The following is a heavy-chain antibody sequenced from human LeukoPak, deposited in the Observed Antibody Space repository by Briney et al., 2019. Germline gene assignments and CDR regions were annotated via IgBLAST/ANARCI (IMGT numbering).Heavy chain of an antibody. CDR1: GFTFSSYA. CDR3: ARAGPTSLYYYDSSGYYPAADY. J-gene: IGHJ4*02. Sequence: GGSLRLSCAASGFTFSSYAMHWVRQAPGKGLEWVAVISYDGSNKYYADSVKGRFTISRDNSKSTLYLQMNSLRAEDTAVYYCARAGPTSLYYYDSSGYYPAADYWGQGTLVTVSS. V-gene: IGHV3-30*04. CDR2: ISYDGSNK. D-gene: IGHD3-22*01.